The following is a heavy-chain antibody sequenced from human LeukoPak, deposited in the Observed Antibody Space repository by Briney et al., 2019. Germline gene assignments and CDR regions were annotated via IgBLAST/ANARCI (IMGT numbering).Heavy chain of an antibody. Sequence: ASVKVSCKASGYTFTSYYMHWVRQAPGQGLEWMGIINPSGGSTSYAQKFQGRVTMTRDMSTSTVYMELSSLRSEDTAVYYCARESPPSRYYYDSSLFDPWGQGTLATVSS. CDR1: GYTFTSYY. V-gene: IGHV1-46*01. CDR2: INPSGGST. D-gene: IGHD3-22*01. J-gene: IGHJ5*02. CDR3: ARESPPSRYYYDSSLFDP.